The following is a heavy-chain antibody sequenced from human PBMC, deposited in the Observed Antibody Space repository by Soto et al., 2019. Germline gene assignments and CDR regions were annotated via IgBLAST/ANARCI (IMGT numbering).Heavy chain of an antibody. Sequence: SETLSLTCTVSGGSISSSTYYWGWIRQPPGKGLEWIGSVYFSATTYYNPSLKSRLTFSEDTSKNLFSLKLSSVTAADTAVYYCARHGLSNSGWTAAGFDYWGQGIVVTVSS. CDR1: GGSISSSTYY. J-gene: IGHJ4*02. D-gene: IGHD6-19*01. CDR2: VYFSATT. CDR3: ARHGLSNSGWTAAGFDY. V-gene: IGHV4-39*01.